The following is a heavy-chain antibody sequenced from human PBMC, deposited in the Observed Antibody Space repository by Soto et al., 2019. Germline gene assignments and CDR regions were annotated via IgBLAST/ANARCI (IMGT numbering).Heavy chain of an antibody. CDR2: IYWDDDK. D-gene: IGHD3-16*01. CDR1: GFSLNTYGVG. Sequence: QITLKESGPTLVKPTQTLTLTCTVSGFSLNTYGVGVGWIRQPPGKALEWLALIYWDDDKRYSPSLNSRLTITKDTSKNQVVLTMTNMDPVDTVTYYCARALGSWGAYYFDYWGQGTLVTVSS. J-gene: IGHJ4*02. V-gene: IGHV2-5*02. CDR3: ARALGSWGAYYFDY.